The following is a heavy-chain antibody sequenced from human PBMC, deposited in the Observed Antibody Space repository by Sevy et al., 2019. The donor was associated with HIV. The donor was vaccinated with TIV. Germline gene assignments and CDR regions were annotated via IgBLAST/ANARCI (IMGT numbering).Heavy chain of an antibody. CDR1: GGSISSSTYY. D-gene: IGHD3-9*01. J-gene: IGHJ4*02. CDR2: VYFTGST. Sequence: SETVSLTCSVSGGSISSSTYYWGWIRQPPGRGLEWIGSVYFTGSTYYNPSLKSRVTISVDTAKNEFSLKVNSVTAADTAVYYCARLGGLRFFDWSSLNYFDYWGQGTLVTVSS. CDR3: ARLGGLRFFDWSSLNYFDY. V-gene: IGHV4-39*01.